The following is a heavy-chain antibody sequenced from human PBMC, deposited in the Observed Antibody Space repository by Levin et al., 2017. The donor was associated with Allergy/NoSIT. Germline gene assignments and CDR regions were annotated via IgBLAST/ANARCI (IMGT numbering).Heavy chain of an antibody. D-gene: IGHD3-16*01. Sequence: ASQTLSLTCSVSGGSISSHWWSWIRQPPGKGLEWIGYIKYTGSTVYNPSLKSRVTISIDASKTQFSLRLTSVTTADTAVYYCMKSGWGAYWGQGTLVTVSS. CDR3: MKSGWGAY. V-gene: IGHV4-59*11. J-gene: IGHJ4*02. CDR1: GGSISSHW. CDR2: IKYTGST.